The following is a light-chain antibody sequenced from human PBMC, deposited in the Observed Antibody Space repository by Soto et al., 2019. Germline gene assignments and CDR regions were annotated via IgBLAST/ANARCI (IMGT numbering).Light chain of an antibody. CDR1: SSDVGAYDY. Sequence: QSALTQPASVSGSPGQSIAISCIGTSSDVGAYDYVSRYQQHPDRAPKLMIYEVSNRPSGVSNRFSGSKSVNTATLTISGLQAEDEADYYCSSYTSSSTRVFGTGTKVTVL. CDR3: SSYTSSSTRV. CDR2: EVS. V-gene: IGLV2-14*03. J-gene: IGLJ1*01.